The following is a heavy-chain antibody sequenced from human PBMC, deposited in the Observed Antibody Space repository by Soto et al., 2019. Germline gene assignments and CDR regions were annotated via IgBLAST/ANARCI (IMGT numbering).Heavy chain of an antibody. V-gene: IGHV1-2*02. CDR3: TTLRLDP. J-gene: IGHJ5*02. CDR1: GYTFTAFY. D-gene: IGHD6-25*01. Sequence: ASVKVSCKXSGYTFTAFYMNWVRQAPGQGLEWMGWVNPNTGLTKYAQKFRDRVTMTRDTSINTAYMELSGLTSDDTAVYYCTTLRLDPWGQGTLVTVS. CDR2: VNPNTGLT.